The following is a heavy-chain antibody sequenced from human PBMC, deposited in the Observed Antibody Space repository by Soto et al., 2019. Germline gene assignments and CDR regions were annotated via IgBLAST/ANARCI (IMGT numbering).Heavy chain of an antibody. J-gene: IGHJ3*02. CDR2: ISSNGGST. V-gene: IGHV3-64*01. D-gene: IGHD3-3*01. CDR1: GFSFSDHF. Sequence: PGGSLRLSCAASGFSFSDHFMDWVRQAPGKGLEYVSAISSNGGSTYYANSVKGRFTISRDNSKNTLYLQMGSLRAEDMAVYYCARAGTPYYDFWSGYPRSDAFDIWGQGTMVTVSS. CDR3: ARAGTPYYDFWSGYPRSDAFDI.